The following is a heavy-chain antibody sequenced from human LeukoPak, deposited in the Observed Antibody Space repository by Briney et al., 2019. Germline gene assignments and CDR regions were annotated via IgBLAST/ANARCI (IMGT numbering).Heavy chain of an antibody. Sequence: EGSLRLSCAASGFTFRRYAMHWVRQAPGKGLEWVSVIYSGGSTYYADSVKGRFTISRDNSKNTLYLQMNSLRAEDTAVYYCARSGLHAFDIWGQGTTVTVSS. CDR1: GFTFRRYA. CDR3: ARSGLHAFDI. CDR2: IYSGGST. D-gene: IGHD3-10*01. J-gene: IGHJ3*02. V-gene: IGHV3-66*01.